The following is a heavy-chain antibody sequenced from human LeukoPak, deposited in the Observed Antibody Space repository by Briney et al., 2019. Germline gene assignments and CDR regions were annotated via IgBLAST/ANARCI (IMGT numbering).Heavy chain of an antibody. J-gene: IGHJ4*02. D-gene: IGHD3-10*01. CDR2: IYGVDGT. CDR1: GVNVSSHY. CDR3: ALFRGSGTYYFDY. V-gene: IGHV3-53*01. Sequence: GGSLRLSCAASGVNVSSHYMNWVRRAPGKGLERVSVIYGVDGTSYADSVKGRFTISRDNSKNTLYLQMNSLRAEDTAVYYCALFRGSGTYYFDYWGQGTLVTVSS.